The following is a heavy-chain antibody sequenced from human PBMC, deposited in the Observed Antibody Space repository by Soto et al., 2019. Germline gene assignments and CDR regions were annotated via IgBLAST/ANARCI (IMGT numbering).Heavy chain of an antibody. Sequence: GESLKISCKGSGYSFTSYCIGWVRQMPGKGLEWMGIIYPGDSDTRYSPSFQGQVTISADKSISTAYLQWSGLKASDTAMYYCARLFDDFWSGSPTEYYFDYWGQGTLVTVSS. D-gene: IGHD3-3*01. CDR2: IYPGDSDT. CDR3: ARLFDDFWSGSPTEYYFDY. J-gene: IGHJ4*02. CDR1: GYSFTSYC. V-gene: IGHV5-51*01.